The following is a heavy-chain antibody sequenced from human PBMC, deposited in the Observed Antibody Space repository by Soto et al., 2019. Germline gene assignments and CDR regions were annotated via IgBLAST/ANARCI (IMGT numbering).Heavy chain of an antibody. CDR2: INGDGSDI. J-gene: IGHJ5*02. V-gene: IGHV3-74*03. D-gene: IGHD4-17*01. CDR1: GFDFNNYW. Sequence: GGSLRLSCGASGFDFNNYWMHWVRQDPGKGLVWVSRINGDGSDIKYADSVKGRFTISRDNAKNTVYLQMNSLRVEDTAVYYCARDQTTGDWFDAWGQGTLVTVSS. CDR3: ARDQTTGDWFDA.